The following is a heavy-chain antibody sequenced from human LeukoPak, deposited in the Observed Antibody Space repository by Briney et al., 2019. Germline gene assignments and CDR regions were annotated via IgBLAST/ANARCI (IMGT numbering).Heavy chain of an antibody. CDR3: ASGKETSMAQGY. J-gene: IGHJ4*02. V-gene: IGHV3-53*01. Sequence: GGSLRLSCAVSGFTVSSNYMTWVRQAPGKGLEWVSVIYSGGSIYYADSVKGRFTISRDVSKNTVDLQLNSLRAEDTAVYYCASGKETSMAQGYWGQGTLVTVSS. D-gene: IGHD5-18*01. CDR1: GFTVSSNY. CDR2: IYSGGSI.